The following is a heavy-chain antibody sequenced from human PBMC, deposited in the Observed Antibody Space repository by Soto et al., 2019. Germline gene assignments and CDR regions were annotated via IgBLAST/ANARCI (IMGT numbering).Heavy chain of an antibody. CDR3: ASGYSYGFFDY. Sequence: PSETLSFTCAFSVGSISIGGYSWSWIRQPPGKGLEWIGYIYHSGSTYYNPSLKSRVTISVDRSKNQFSLKLSSVTAADTAVYYCASGYSYGFFDYWGQGTLVTVSS. J-gene: IGHJ4*02. CDR1: VGSISIGGYS. V-gene: IGHV4-30-2*01. CDR2: IYHSGST. D-gene: IGHD5-18*01.